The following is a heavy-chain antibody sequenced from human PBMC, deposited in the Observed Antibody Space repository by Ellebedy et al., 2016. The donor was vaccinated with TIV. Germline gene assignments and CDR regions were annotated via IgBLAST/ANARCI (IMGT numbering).Heavy chain of an antibody. CDR1: GGSISSTNHY. CDR2: IYYSGNA. V-gene: IGHV4-39*01. Sequence: MPSETLSLTCSVSGGSISSTNHYWGWIRQPPGKGLEWIGNIYYSGNAYYNPSLRSRVTISVDPSKNQFSLRPTSVTAADTSVYYCARLGWVRYFEYWGQGTLVTVSS. J-gene: IGHJ4*02. D-gene: IGHD3-9*01. CDR3: ARLGWVRYFEY.